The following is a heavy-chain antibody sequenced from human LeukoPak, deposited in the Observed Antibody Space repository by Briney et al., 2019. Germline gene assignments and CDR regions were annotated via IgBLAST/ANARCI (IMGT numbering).Heavy chain of an antibody. CDR3: ARDGRFPPEVLPRYFDY. J-gene: IGHJ4*02. CDR2: ISGSGGST. D-gene: IGHD1-26*01. CDR1: GFTFSSYG. V-gene: IGHV3-23*01. Sequence: GGTLRLSCAASGFTFSSYGMSWVRQAPGKGLEWVSAISGSGGSTYYADSVKGRFTISRDNSKNTLYLQMNSLRAEGTAVYYCARDGRFPPEVLPRYFDYWGQGTLVTVSS.